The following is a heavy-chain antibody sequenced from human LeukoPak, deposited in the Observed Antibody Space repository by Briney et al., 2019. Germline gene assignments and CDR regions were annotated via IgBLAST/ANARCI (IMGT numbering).Heavy chain of an antibody. J-gene: IGHJ6*02. CDR1: GGSFSGYH. D-gene: IGHD5-18*01. Sequence: SETLSLTRAVYGGSFSGYHWSWIRQPPGKGLEWIGEINHSGSTNYNPSLKSRVTISVDTSKNQFSLKLSSVTAADTAVYYCARGRGAMVTYYYYNYGMDVWGQGTTVTVSS. CDR3: ARGRGAMVTYYYYNYGMDV. V-gene: IGHV4-34*01. CDR2: INHSGST.